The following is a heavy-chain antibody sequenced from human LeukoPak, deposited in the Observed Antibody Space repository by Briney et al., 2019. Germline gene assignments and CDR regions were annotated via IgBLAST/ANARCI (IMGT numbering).Heavy chain of an antibody. CDR3: ARTYSSNWYEGNWFDP. Sequence: SETLSLTCAVYGGSFSGYYWSWVRQPPGKGLEWVGEINYSGSTNYNPSLKSRVTISVDTSKNQFSLKLSSVTAADTAVYYCARTYSSNWYEGNWFDPWGQGTLVTVSS. D-gene: IGHD6-13*01. CDR1: GGSFSGYY. CDR2: INYSGST. V-gene: IGHV4-34*01. J-gene: IGHJ5*02.